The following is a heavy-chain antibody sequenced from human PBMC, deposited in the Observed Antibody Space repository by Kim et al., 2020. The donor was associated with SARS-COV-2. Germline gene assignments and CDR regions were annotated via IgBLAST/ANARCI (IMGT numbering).Heavy chain of an antibody. D-gene: IGHD3-10*01. V-gene: IGHV4-31*03. CDR1: GGSISSGGYY. CDR3: ARESMVRGVIITRGFDY. J-gene: IGHJ4*01. CDR2: IYYSGST. Sequence: SETLSLTCTVSGGSISSGGYYWSWIRQHPGKGLEWIGYIYYSGSTYYNPSLKSRVTISVDTSKNQFSLKLSSVTAADTAVYYCARESMVRGVIITRGFDYWGQGTLVNVSS.